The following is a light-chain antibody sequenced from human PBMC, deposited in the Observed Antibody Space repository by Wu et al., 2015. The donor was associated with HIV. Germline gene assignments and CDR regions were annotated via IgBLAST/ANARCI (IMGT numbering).Light chain of an antibody. Sequence: EIVLTQSPDTLSLSPGEGAALSCGASQIVTNNYLAWYQQRRGQAPRLLIYGASSRATGIPDRFSGSGSGTDFILTISRLEPEDFAVYYCHQYGSSPYTFGQGTNLEI. CDR1: QIVTNNY. CDR3: HQYGSSPYT. J-gene: IGKJ2*01. V-gene: IGKV3-20*01. CDR2: GAS.